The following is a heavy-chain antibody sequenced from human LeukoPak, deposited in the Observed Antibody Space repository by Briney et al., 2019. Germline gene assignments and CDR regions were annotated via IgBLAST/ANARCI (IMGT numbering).Heavy chain of an antibody. CDR1: GFTFSSYW. D-gene: IGHD3-10*01. CDR3: ARDRDYYGSGNPFDY. Sequence: GGSLRLSCAASGFTFSSYWMHWVRQAPGKGLVWVSRINSDGSSTSYADSVKGRFTVSRDNAKNTLYLQMNSLRAEDTAVYYCARDRDYYGSGNPFDYWGQGTLVTVSS. J-gene: IGHJ4*02. V-gene: IGHV3-74*01. CDR2: INSDGSST.